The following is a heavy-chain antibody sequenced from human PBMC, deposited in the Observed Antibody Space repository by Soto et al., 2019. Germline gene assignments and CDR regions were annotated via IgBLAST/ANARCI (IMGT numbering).Heavy chain of an antibody. Sequence: QLQLQESGSGLVKPSQTLSLTCAVSGGSISSGGYSWSWIRQPPGKGLEWIGYIYHRGSTYYNPSLKSRVTISVHRSKNQFSLKLSSVTAADTAVYYCARDRGGSSSGLFDYWGQGTLVTVSS. D-gene: IGHD6-6*01. V-gene: IGHV4-30-2*01. CDR2: IYHRGST. CDR1: GGSISSGGYS. J-gene: IGHJ4*02. CDR3: ARDRGGSSSGLFDY.